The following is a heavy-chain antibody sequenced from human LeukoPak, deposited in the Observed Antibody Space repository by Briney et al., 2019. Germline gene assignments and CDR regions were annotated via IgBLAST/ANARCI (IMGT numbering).Heavy chain of an antibody. CDR1: GYTFTGYY. CDR2: INPNSGAT. J-gene: IGHJ4*02. D-gene: IGHD4-11*01. Sequence: ASVKVSCKASGYTFTGYYMHWVRQAPGQGLEGMGWINPNSGATKYAQKFQGRVTLTRDTSINTAYMELSSLNINDTAVYYCARLRDYSASWRGSASRYWGQGTLVTVSS. CDR3: ARLRDYSASWRGSASRY. V-gene: IGHV1-2*02.